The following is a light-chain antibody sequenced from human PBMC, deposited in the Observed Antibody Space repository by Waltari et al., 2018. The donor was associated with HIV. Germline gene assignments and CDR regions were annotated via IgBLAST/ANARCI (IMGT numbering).Light chain of an antibody. Sequence: DIQMTQSPSPLSASVGDRVTITCRASQSITKYLNWYQQKPVTAPKLLIYATSSLQSGVPSRFSGRRSGTVFTLTIDSLQPEDFATYYCQQSYNNPWTFGQGTKVEMK. CDR3: QQSYNNPWT. CDR1: QSITKY. V-gene: IGKV1-39*01. J-gene: IGKJ1*01. CDR2: ATS.